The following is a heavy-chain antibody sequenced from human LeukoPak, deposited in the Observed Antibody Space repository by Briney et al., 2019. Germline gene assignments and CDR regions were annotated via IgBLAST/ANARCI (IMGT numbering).Heavy chain of an antibody. CDR2: ISASGGTT. V-gene: IGHV3-23*01. D-gene: IGHD4-23*01. CDR1: GFTFSSYG. Sequence: GGSLRLSCAASGFTFSSYGISWVRQAPGKGLEWVSAISASGGTTYYADSVKGHFTISRDNSKNTLYLQMNSLSAEDTAVYYCAKLGGNVGFWGQGTLVTVSS. CDR3: AKLGGNVGF. J-gene: IGHJ4*02.